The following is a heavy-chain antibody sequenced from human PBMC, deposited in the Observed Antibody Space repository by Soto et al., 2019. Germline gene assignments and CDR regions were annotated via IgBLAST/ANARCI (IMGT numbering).Heavy chain of an antibody. D-gene: IGHD6-19*01. J-gene: IGHJ4*02. CDR1: GFTFYDYA. CDR3: AKGSSGWYGHFDY. CDR2: ISWNSGSI. Sequence: SLRLSCAASGFTFYDYAIHWCRQTPGKCLEWVSGISWNSGSIGYADSVKGRFTISRDNAKNSLYLQMNSLRAEDTALYYCAKGSSGWYGHFDYWGQGTLVTVSS. V-gene: IGHV3-9*01.